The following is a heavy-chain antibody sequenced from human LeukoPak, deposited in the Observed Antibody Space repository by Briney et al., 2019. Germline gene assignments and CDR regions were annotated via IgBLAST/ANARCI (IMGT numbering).Heavy chain of an antibody. CDR1: GYIFTHYW. J-gene: IGHJ4*02. D-gene: IGHD3-10*01. V-gene: IGHV5-51*01. CDR3: ARQSRDGSKTRGYYFDF. CDR2: IYPADSDT. Sequence: GESLKISCQVSGYIFTHYWIGWVRQMPGNGLESMGIIYPADSDTTYSPSFQGQVTISADKSINTVYLQWSSLKASDTAMYYCARQSRDGSKTRGYYFDFWGQGTLVTVSS.